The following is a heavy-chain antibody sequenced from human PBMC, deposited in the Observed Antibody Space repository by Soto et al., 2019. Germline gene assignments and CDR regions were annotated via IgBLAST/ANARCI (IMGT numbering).Heavy chain of an antibody. J-gene: IGHJ6*02. CDR2: IVVGSGNT. Sequence: ASVKVSCKASGFTFTSSAVQWVRQARGQRLEWIGWIVVGSGNTNYAQKFQERVTITRDMSTSTAYMELSSLRSEDTAVYYCAAGGFLESATRIYYYYGMDVWGQGTTVTVSS. V-gene: IGHV1-58*01. D-gene: IGHD3-3*01. CDR1: GFTFTSSA. CDR3: AAGGFLESATRIYYYYGMDV.